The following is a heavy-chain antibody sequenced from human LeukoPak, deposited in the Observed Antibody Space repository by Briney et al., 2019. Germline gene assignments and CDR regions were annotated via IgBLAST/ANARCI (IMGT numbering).Heavy chain of an antibody. CDR1: GFTFSDYY. Sequence: GGSLRLSCAASGFTFSDYYMSWIRQAPGKGLEWVSYISSTGSTRYYADSVKGRFTISRDNARTSLYLQLNSLRGDDTAVYYCARGNDYGDFLFDFWGQGTLVTVSS. CDR3: ARGNDYGDFLFDF. J-gene: IGHJ4*02. CDR2: ISSTGSTR. V-gene: IGHV3-11*04. D-gene: IGHD4-17*01.